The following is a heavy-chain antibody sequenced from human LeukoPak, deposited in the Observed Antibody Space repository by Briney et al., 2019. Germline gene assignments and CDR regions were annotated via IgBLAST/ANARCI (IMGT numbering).Heavy chain of an antibody. CDR3: ARDLVTVTRGFDI. CDR2: NTYIGST. V-gene: IGHV4-59*11. CDR1: TDSFSSLY. D-gene: IGHD4-17*01. J-gene: IGHJ3*02. Sequence: PSETLSLICAVCTDSFSSLYWAWIRHPPGEGLEWIGYNTYIGSTNYNPSLKSRVTMPIDTSKNQFSLKLSSVTAADTVVYYCARDLVTVTRGFDIWGQGTMVSVSS.